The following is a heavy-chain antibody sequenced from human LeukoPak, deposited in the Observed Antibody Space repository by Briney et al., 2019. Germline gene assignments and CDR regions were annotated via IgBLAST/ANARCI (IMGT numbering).Heavy chain of an antibody. CDR2: IYYSGST. CDR1: GGSISSGSYY. V-gene: IGHV4-61*10. CDR3: ARGFWEYNFDY. Sequence: TSETLSLTCTVSGGSISSGSYYWSWIRPPAGKGLEWIGCIYYSGSTNYNPSLERRVTISVDTSKNLFSLKLSSVTGADTAVYYCARGFWEYNFDYWGQGTLVTVSS. D-gene: IGHD3-3*01. J-gene: IGHJ4*02.